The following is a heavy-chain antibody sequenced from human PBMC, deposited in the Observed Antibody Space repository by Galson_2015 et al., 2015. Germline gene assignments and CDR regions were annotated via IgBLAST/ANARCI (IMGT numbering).Heavy chain of an antibody. J-gene: IGHJ4*02. CDR1: GFTFSSYS. Sequence: SLRLSCAASGFTFSSYSMNWVRQAPGKGLEWVSYISSSSSTIYYADSVKGRFTISRDNAKNSLYLQMNSLRDEDTAVYYCARGTMVQGVIYSFDYWGQGTLVTVSS. V-gene: IGHV3-48*02. CDR3: ARGTMVQGVIYSFDY. D-gene: IGHD3-10*01. CDR2: ISSSSSTI.